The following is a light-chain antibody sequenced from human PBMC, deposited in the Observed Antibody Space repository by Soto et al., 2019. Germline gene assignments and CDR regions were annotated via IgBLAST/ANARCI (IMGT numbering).Light chain of an antibody. CDR2: GAS. CDR3: RQYDNWPPFT. J-gene: IGKJ3*01. CDR1: QSVGSH. Sequence: EIVMTQSPATLSVSPGERATLSCRASQSVGSHLAWYQQRPGQAPRLLIYGASYRATGIPARFSGSGSGTDFTLIISSLQSEDFAVYYCRQYDNWPPFTFGPGTKVD. V-gene: IGKV3-15*01.